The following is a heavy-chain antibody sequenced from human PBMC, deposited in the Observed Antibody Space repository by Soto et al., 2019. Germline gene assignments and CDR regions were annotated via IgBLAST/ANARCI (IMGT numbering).Heavy chain of an antibody. CDR2: ISWNSGSI. V-gene: IGHV3-9*01. D-gene: IGHD3-22*01. J-gene: IGHJ4*02. CDR3: AKGSSVVEIYFDY. Sequence: QPGGSLRLSCAASGFTFDDYAMHWVRQAPGKGLEWVSGISWNSGSIGYADSVKGRFTISRDNAKNSLYLQMNSLRAEDTALYYCAKGSSVVEIYFDYWGQGTLVTVSS. CDR1: GFTFDDYA.